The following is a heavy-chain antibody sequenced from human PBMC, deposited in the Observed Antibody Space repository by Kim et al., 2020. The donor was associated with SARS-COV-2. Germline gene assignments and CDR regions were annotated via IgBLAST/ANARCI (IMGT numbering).Heavy chain of an antibody. D-gene: IGHD6-6*01. CDR3: ARPRVAARAFDAFDI. Sequence: GESLKISCKGSGYSFTSYWIGWVRQMPGKGLEWMGIIYPGDSDTRYSPSFQGQVTISADKSISTAYLQWSSLKASDTAMYYCARPRVAARAFDAFDIWGQGTMVTVSS. CDR2: IYPGDSDT. V-gene: IGHV5-51*01. CDR1: GYSFTSYW. J-gene: IGHJ3*02.